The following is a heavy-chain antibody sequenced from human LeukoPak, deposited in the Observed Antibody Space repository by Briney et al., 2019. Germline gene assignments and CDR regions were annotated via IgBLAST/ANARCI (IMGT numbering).Heavy chain of an antibody. J-gene: IGHJ5*02. CDR2: INPNSGGT. V-gene: IGHV1-2*04. CDR3: AREDGPSSGWYFGFRWFDP. D-gene: IGHD6-19*01. Sequence: ASVKVSCKASGYTFTGYYMHWVRQAPGQGLEWMGWINPNSGGTNYAQKFQGWVTMTRDTSISTAYMELSRLRPDDTAVYYCAREDGPSSGWYFGFRWFDPWGQGTLVTVSS. CDR1: GYTFTGYY.